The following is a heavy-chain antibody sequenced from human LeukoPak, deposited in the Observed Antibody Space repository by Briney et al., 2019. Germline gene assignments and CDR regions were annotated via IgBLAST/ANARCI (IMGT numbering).Heavy chain of an antibody. CDR1: GVTFSSFG. Sequence: GGSLRLSCAASGVTFSSFGMHWVRQAPGKGLEWVAVIWYDGSNKYYADSVKGRFTISRDNSKNTLYLQMNSLRAEDTAVYYCAKDLTTGTLSFDHWGQGTLVTVSS. V-gene: IGHV3-33*06. J-gene: IGHJ4*02. CDR3: AKDLTTGTLSFDH. D-gene: IGHD1-1*01. CDR2: IWYDGSNK.